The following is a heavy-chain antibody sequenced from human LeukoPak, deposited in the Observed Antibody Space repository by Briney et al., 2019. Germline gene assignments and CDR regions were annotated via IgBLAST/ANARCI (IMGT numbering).Heavy chain of an antibody. CDR1: GFTFSNYW. CDR3: ARGEGSYSDY. D-gene: IGHD1-26*01. CDR2: IRSDGGYT. J-gene: IGHJ4*02. Sequence: GGSLRLSCAASGFTFSNYWMHWVRQAPGKGLVWVSRIRSDGGYTSYADSAKGRLTISRDNAKNTLYLQMNNLRAEDTAVYYCARGEGSYSDYWGQGTLVTVSS. V-gene: IGHV3-74*01.